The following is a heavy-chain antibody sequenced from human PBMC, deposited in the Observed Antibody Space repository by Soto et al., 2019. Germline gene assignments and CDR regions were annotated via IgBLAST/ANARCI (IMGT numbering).Heavy chain of an antibody. J-gene: IGHJ5*02. CDR3: ARGITIFGVVIEDWFDP. Sequence: PSETLSLTCTVSGGSISSGGYYWSWIRQHPGKGLEWIGYIYYSGSTYYNPSLKSRVTISVDTSKNQFSLKLSSVTAADTAVYYCARGITIFGVVIEDWFDPWGQGTLVTVSS. CDR2: IYYSGST. V-gene: IGHV4-31*03. D-gene: IGHD3-3*01. CDR1: GGSISSGGYY.